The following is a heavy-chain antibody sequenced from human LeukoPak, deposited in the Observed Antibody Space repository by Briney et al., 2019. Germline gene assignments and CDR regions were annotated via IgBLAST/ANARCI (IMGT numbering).Heavy chain of an antibody. CDR1: GGSISGYY. CDR2: IYYSGST. V-gene: IGHV4-59*01. J-gene: IGHJ4*02. Sequence: SETLSLTCTVSGGSISGYYWSWIRQPPGKGLEWIGYIYYSGSTNYNPPLKSRVTISIDTSKNQFSLKLSSVTAADTAVYYCARGVSYYYDSSGSYYFDYWGQGTLVTVSS. CDR3: ARGVSYYYDSSGSYYFDY. D-gene: IGHD3-22*01.